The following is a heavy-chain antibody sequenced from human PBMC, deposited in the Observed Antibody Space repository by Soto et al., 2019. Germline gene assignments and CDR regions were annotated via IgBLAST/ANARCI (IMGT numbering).Heavy chain of an antibody. CDR2: IKSDGSST. J-gene: IGHJ5*02. V-gene: IGHV3-74*01. CDR3: VRGPSGQLGNWFDP. CDR1: GFTFSSYA. Sequence: PGGSLRLSCAASGFTFSSYAMSWVRQAPGKGLVWVSRIKSDGSSTSYADSVKGRFTISRDNAKNTLYLQMNSLRAEDTAVYYWVRGPSGQLGNWFDPWGQGTLVTVSS. D-gene: IGHD6-13*01.